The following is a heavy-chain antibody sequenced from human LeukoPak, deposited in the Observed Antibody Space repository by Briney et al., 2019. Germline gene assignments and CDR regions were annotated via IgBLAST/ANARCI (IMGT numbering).Heavy chain of an antibody. D-gene: IGHD3-10*01. CDR2: ISGSGGST. CDR1: GVTFSSYA. V-gene: IGHV3-23*01. J-gene: IGHJ4*02. CDR3: AKDPIGAYGSGSYYSSSN. Sequence: GGSLRLSCAASGVTFSSYAMSSVRQAPGKGLEWVSAISGSGGSTYYADSVRGRFTISRDNTKNTLYLQMNSLRAEDTDVYYCAKDPIGAYGSGSYYSSSNWGQGTLVTVSS.